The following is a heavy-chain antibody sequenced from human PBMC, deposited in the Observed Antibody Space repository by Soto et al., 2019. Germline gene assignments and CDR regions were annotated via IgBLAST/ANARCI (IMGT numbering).Heavy chain of an antibody. V-gene: IGHV3-64*02. D-gene: IGHD3-10*01. Sequence: PGGSLRLSCAASGFSFTTYAMHWVRQAPGKGLQYVAAISTDGGGTYYTDSVKGRFIISRDNSKSSLYLQMGSLRGGDMAVYYCARYGSGSAYDHWGQGTLVTVSS. CDR3: ARYGSGSAYDH. CDR1: GFSFTTYA. J-gene: IGHJ4*02. CDR2: ISTDGGGT.